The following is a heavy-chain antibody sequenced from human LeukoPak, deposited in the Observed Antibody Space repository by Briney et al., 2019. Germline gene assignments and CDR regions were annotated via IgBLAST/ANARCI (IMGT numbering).Heavy chain of an antibody. J-gene: IGHJ4*02. Sequence: PGGSLRLSCAASGFTFSSYEMNWVRQAPGKGLEWVSYISSSGSTIYYADSVKGRFTISRDNAKNSLYLQMNSLRAEDTAVYYCARDGSSLTPDYWGQGTLVTVSS. V-gene: IGHV3-48*03. D-gene: IGHD2-15*01. CDR3: ARDGSSLTPDY. CDR2: ISSSGSTI. CDR1: GFTFSSYE.